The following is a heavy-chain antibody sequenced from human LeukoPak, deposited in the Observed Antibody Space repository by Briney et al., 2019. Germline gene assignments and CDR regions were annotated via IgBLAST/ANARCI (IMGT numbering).Heavy chain of an antibody. Sequence: GASVKVSCKASGYTFTGYYMHSVRQAPGQELEWMGWINPNSGGTNYAQKFQGRVTMTRDTSISTAYMEMSRLRSDDTAVYYCARDMYSGSYQPFDYWGQGTLVTVSS. D-gene: IGHD1-26*01. CDR1: GYTFTGYY. CDR2: INPNSGGT. CDR3: ARDMYSGSYQPFDY. V-gene: IGHV1-2*02. J-gene: IGHJ4*02.